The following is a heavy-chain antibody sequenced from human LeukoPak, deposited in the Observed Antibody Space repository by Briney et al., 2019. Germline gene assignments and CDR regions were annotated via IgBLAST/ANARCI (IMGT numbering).Heavy chain of an antibody. D-gene: IGHD4-17*01. V-gene: IGHV3-23*01. CDR2: ISGSGGST. J-gene: IGHJ6*03. CDR1: GFTFSSYG. Sequence: GGSLRLSCAASGFTFSSYGMSWVRQAPGKGLEWVSAISGSGGSTYYADSVKGRFTISRDNAKNTLYLQMNSLRAEDTAVYYCARETPTTGYYYKDVWGKGTTVTISS. CDR3: ARETPTTGYYYKDV.